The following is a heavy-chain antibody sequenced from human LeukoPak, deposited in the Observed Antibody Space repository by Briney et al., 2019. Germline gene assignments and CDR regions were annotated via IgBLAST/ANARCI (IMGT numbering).Heavy chain of an antibody. CDR2: IYSGGST. D-gene: IGHD5-18*01. CDR3: AREKYGYGLNYFDY. V-gene: IGHV3-53*01. CDR1: GFTVSSNY. Sequence: GGSLRLSCAASGFTVSSNYMSWVRQAPGKGLEWVSVIYSGGSTYYADSVKGRFTISRDNSKNTLYLQMNSLRAEDTAVYYCAREKYGYGLNYFDYWGQGTLVTVSS. J-gene: IGHJ4*02.